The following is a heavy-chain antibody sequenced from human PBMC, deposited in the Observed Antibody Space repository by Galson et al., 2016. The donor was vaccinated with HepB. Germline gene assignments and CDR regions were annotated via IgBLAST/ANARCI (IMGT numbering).Heavy chain of an antibody. J-gene: IGHJ6*02. CDR3: ARRDYYYYGMDV. CDR1: GFSFSKYT. CDR2: ISTSSSYI. Sequence: SLRLSCAASGFSFSKYTMNWVRQAPGKGLEWDSSISTSSSYIFYADSLKGRFTISRDNAKTSLYLQMPSLRAEDTAVYYCARRDYYYYGMDVWGQGTTVFVSS. V-gene: IGHV3-21*06.